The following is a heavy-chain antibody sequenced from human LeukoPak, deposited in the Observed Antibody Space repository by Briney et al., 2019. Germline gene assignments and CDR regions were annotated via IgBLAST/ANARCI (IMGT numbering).Heavy chain of an antibody. Sequence: ASVKVSCKASGYTVTSYGISWVRQAPGQGLEWMGWISAYNGNTNYAQKLQGRVTMTTDTSTSTAYMELRSLRYDDTAVYYCARARPVDNMIVASEGFDYWGQGTLVTVSS. CDR2: ISAYNGNT. J-gene: IGHJ4*02. CDR1: GYTVTSYG. CDR3: ARARPVDNMIVASEGFDY. D-gene: IGHD3-22*01. V-gene: IGHV1-18*01.